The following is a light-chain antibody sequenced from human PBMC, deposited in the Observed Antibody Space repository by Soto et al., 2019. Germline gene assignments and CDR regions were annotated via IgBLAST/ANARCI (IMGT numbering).Light chain of an antibody. Sequence: NFMLTQPHSVSESPGKTVTISCTRSSGGITTNGVQWYQQRPGSAPTIVIYEDNQRPSEVPDRFSGSIDFSSNSASLTISGLKTEDEADYYCQSYDSSGVVFGGGTQLTVL. CDR3: QSYDSSGVV. CDR1: SGGITTNG. V-gene: IGLV6-57*04. CDR2: EDN. J-gene: IGLJ2*01.